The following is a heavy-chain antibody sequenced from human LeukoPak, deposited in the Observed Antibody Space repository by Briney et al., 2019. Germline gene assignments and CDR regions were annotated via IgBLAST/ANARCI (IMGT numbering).Heavy chain of an antibody. Sequence: GGSLRLSCAASGFTFSSYWMSWVRQAPGKGLEWVANIKQDGSEKYYVDSVKGRFTISRDNDKNSLYLQMNSLRAEDTAVYYCARDLYSSSSRLDYWGQGTLVTVSS. CDR2: IKQDGSEK. CDR3: ARDLYSSSSRLDY. J-gene: IGHJ4*02. CDR1: GFTFSSYW. D-gene: IGHD6-6*01. V-gene: IGHV3-7*01.